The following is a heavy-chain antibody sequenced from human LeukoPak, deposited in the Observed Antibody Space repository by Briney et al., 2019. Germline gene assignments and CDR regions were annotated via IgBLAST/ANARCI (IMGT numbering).Heavy chain of an antibody. V-gene: IGHV4-39*01. J-gene: IGHJ4*02. CDR2: IYYSGST. D-gene: IGHD3-22*01. CDR1: GGSIRNSNYY. CDR3: ARQSDSSGYGSHY. Sequence: SETLSLTCTVSGGSIRNSNYYWGWIRQPPGKGLEWIGSIYYSGSTYYNPSLKSRVTISVDTSKNQFSLKLSSVTAADTAVYYCARQSDSSGYGSHYWGRGTRVTVSS.